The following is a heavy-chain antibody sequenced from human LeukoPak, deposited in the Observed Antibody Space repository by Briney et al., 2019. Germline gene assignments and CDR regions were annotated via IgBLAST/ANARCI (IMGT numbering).Heavy chain of an antibody. Sequence: PSETLSLTCTVSGGSISSYYWSWIRQPPGKGLEWIGYIYYSGSTNYNPSLKSRVTISVDTSKNQFSLKLSSVTAADTAVYYCARGYYDSSGYNTPLDYWGQGTLVTVSS. CDR1: GGSISSYY. J-gene: IGHJ4*02. V-gene: IGHV4-59*08. CDR2: IYYSGST. D-gene: IGHD3-22*01. CDR3: ARGYYDSSGYNTPLDY.